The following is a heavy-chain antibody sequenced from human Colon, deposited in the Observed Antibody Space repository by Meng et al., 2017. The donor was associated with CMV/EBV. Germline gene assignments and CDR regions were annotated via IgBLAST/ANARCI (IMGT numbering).Heavy chain of an antibody. Sequence: GGSLRLSCKTSGYSFTGFHMHWVRQAPGQGLEWMGWINPNSGGTMYAQKFQGRVTMTRDSSISTAYMELRRLGSDDTAVYYCASLPFPYCTTSTCYNSGDYWGQGTLVTVSS. D-gene: IGHD2-2*02. CDR2: INPNSGGT. CDR3: ASLPFPYCTTSTCYNSGDY. V-gene: IGHV1-2*02. CDR1: GYSFTGFH. J-gene: IGHJ4*02.